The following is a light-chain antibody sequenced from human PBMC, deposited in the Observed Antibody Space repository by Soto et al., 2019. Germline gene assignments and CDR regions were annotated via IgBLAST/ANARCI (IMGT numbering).Light chain of an antibody. CDR1: QGLSSY. Sequence: AIRMTQSPSSLSASTGARVPITCRASQGLSSYLAWYQQKPGKAPKLLIYAASTLQSGVPSRFSGSGSGTDFTLTINCPQSEDFATYYCQQYKSYSRTFGQGTKVDIK. V-gene: IGKV1-8*01. CDR3: QQYKSYSRT. J-gene: IGKJ1*01. CDR2: AAS.